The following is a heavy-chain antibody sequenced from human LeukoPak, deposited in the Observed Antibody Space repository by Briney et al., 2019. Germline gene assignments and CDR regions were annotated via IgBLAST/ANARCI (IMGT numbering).Heavy chain of an antibody. J-gene: IGHJ5*02. D-gene: IGHD3-22*01. CDR1: GFTFSSYG. V-gene: IGHV3-30*03. Sequence: GGSLRLSCAASGFTFSSYGMHWVRQAPGKGLEWVAVISYDGSNKYYADSVKGRFTISRDNSKNTLYLQMNSLRAEDTAVYYCAGNYDSSGYYYFWFDPWGQGTLVTVSS. CDR3: AGNYDSSGYYYFWFDP. CDR2: ISYDGSNK.